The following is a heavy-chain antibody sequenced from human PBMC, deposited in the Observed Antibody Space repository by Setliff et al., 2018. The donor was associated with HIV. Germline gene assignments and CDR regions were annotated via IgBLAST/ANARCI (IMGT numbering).Heavy chain of an antibody. V-gene: IGHV3-66*01. J-gene: IGHJ3*01. CDR3: VRDLMPTVSGEISPDAFGV. Sequence: GGSLRLSCAASGFNVNNKYMSWVRRAPGKGLEWVSIIYSDDYTKYADSLKGRFTLSRDNSRNTVYLQMNDLRAEDTALYYCVRDLMPTVSGEISPDAFGVWGQGTMVTVSS. D-gene: IGHD4-4*01. CDR1: GFNVNNKY. CDR2: IYSDDYT.